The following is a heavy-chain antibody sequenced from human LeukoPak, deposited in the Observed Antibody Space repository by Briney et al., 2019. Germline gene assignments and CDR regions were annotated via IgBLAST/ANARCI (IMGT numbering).Heavy chain of an antibody. Sequence: ASVKVSCKASGYTFNDYYIHWVRQAPGQGLEWMGWINPNSGGTNYAQKFQGRVTMTRDTSISTAYMELSRLRSDDTAVYYCARDQEGRGYEGRPGCSYDYWGQGTLVTVSS. D-gene: IGHD5-12*01. CDR2: INPNSGGT. J-gene: IGHJ4*02. V-gene: IGHV1-2*02. CDR1: GYTFNDYY. CDR3: ARDQEGRGYEGRPGCSYDY.